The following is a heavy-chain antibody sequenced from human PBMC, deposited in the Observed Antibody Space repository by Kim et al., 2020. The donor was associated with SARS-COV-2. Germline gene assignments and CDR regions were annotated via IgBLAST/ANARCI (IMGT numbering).Heavy chain of an antibody. CDR2: IYHSGST. CDR1: GGSISSSNW. J-gene: IGHJ4*02. Sequence: SETLSLTCAVSGGSISSSNWWSWVRQPPGKGLEWIGEIYHSGSTNYNPSLKSRVTISVDKSKNQFSLKLSSVTAADTAVYYCARVGCSSTSCYVGTALLDYWGQGTLVTVSS. D-gene: IGHD2-2*01. CDR3: ARVGCSSTSCYVGTALLDY. V-gene: IGHV4-4*02.